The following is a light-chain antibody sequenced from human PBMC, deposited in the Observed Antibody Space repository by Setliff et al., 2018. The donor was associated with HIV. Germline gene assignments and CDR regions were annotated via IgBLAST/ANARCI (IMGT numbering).Light chain of an antibody. Sequence: QSALTQPASVSGSPGQSITISCTGTNRDVGGYNFVSWYQQHPGKAPKLIIYEVSNRPSGVSNRFSGSKSGNTASLIISGLQAEDEADYHCSSYTRSSPYVFGTGTKVTVL. CDR2: EVS. CDR1: NRDVGGYNF. CDR3: SSYTRSSPYV. V-gene: IGLV2-14*01. J-gene: IGLJ1*01.